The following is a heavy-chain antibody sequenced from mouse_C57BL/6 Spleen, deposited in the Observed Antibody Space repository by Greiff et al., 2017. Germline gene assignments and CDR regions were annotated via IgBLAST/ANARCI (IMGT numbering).Heavy chain of an antibody. Sequence: QVHVKQSGAELVRPGTSVKVSCKASGYAFTNYLIEWVKQRPGQGLEWIGVINPGSGGTNYNEKFKGKATLTADKSSSTAYMQLSSLTSEDSAVYFCARPYYYGSSSLAYWGQGTLVTVSA. CDR1: GYAFTNYL. V-gene: IGHV1-54*01. CDR2: INPGSGGT. CDR3: ARPYYYGSSSLAY. D-gene: IGHD1-1*01. J-gene: IGHJ3*01.